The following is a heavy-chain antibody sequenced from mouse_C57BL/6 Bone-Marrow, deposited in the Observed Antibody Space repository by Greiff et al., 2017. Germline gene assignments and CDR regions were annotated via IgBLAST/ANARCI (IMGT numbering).Heavy chain of an antibody. CDR1: GCTFTEYT. V-gene: IGHV1-62-2*01. Sequence: LVESGAELVKPGASVKLSCKASGCTFTEYTIHWVKQRSGQGLEWIGWFYPGSGSIKYNEKFKDKATLTADKSSNTVYMELSRLTSENSAVSFCARHEDPLIFYEFDRFAYWGQGTLVTVSA. J-gene: IGHJ3*01. CDR3: ARHEDPLIFYEFDRFAY. D-gene: IGHD2-4*01. CDR2: FYPGSGSI.